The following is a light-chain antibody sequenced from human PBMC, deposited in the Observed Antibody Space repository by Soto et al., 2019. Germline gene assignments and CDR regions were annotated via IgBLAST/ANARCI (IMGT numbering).Light chain of an antibody. CDR1: QSVSSSY. CDR3: QQYGSSQLT. J-gene: IGKJ4*01. CDR2: GAS. V-gene: IGKV3-20*01. Sequence: EIVLTQSPGTLSLSPGERATLSCRASQSVSSSYFAWYQQKPGQAPRLLIYGASSRATGIPDRFSGRGSGTDFTLTISRLEPEDFAVYYCQQYGSSQLTFGGGTKVEIK.